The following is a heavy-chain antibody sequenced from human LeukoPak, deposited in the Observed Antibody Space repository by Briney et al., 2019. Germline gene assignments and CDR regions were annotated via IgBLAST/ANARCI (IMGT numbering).Heavy chain of an antibody. Sequence: GGSLRLSCVTSGFTFSHYGMHWVRQLPGKGLEWVAAISFDAEGDYHVDSVKGRFTISRDNSKNTLYLQMNSLRAEDTALYYCARGGITIFGVVNPPDVWGKGTTVTVSS. CDR3: ARGGITIFGVVNPPDV. V-gene: IGHV3-30*03. CDR2: ISFDAEGD. D-gene: IGHD3-3*01. J-gene: IGHJ6*04. CDR1: GFTFSHYG.